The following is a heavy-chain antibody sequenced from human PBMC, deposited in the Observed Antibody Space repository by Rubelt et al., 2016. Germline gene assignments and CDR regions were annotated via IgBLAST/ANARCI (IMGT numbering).Heavy chain of an antibody. CDR2: IYSGGST. D-gene: IGHD1-7*01. CDR3: ARGRELYYYGMDV. Sequence: SGFTVSSNYMSWVRQAPGKGLEWGSVIYSGGSTYYADSVKGRFTISRDNSKNTLYLQMNSLRAEDTAVYYCARGRELYYYGMDVWGQGTTVTVSS. J-gene: IGHJ6*02. CDR1: GFTVSSNY. V-gene: IGHV3-53*01.